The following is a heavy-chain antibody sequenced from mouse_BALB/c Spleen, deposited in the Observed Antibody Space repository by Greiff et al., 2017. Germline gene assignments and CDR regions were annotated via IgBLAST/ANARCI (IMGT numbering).Heavy chain of an antibody. V-gene: IGHV1-67*01. CDR3: ARRGDYDYDYYAMDY. Sequence: QVQLKESGPELVRPGVSVKISCKGSGYTFTDYAMHWVKQSHAKSLEWIGVISTYYGNTNYNQKFKGKATMTVDKSSSTAYMELARLTSEDSAIYYCARRGDYDYDYYAMDYWGQGTSVTVSS. J-gene: IGHJ4*01. D-gene: IGHD2-4*01. CDR1: GYTFTDYA. CDR2: ISTYYGNT.